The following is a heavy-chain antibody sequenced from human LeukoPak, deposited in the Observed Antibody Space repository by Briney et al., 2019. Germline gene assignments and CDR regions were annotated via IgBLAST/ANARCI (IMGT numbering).Heavy chain of an antibody. D-gene: IGHD3-9*01. J-gene: IGHJ6*04. V-gene: IGHV3-64*01. CDR1: GFTFSSYA. CDR2: ISSNGGST. Sequence: PGGSLRLSCAASGFTFSSYAMHWVRQAPGKGLEYVSAISSNGGSTYYANSVKGRFTISRDNSKNTLYLQMGSLRAEDMAVYYCAKNHYDILTGSDVWGKGTTVTISS. CDR3: AKNHYDILTGSDV.